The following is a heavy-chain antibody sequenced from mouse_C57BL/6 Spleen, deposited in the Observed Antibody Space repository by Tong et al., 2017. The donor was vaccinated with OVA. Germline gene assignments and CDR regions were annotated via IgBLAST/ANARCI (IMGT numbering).Heavy chain of an antibody. V-gene: IGHV1-53*01. Sequence: TFTSYWMHWVKQTPGQGLEWLGNINPSNGGTNYNEMFKSKATLTVDKSSSTVYMQHISLTSEDSEVYYCARDYYGSSWVYYFDYWGQGTTLTVSS. J-gene: IGHJ2*01. D-gene: IGHD1-1*01. CDR1: TFTSYW. CDR3: ARDYYGSSWVYYFDY. CDR2: INPSNGGT.